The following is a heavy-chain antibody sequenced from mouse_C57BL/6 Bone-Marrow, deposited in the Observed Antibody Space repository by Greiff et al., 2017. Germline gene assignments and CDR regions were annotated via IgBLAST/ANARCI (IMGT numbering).Heavy chain of an antibody. CDR1: GFTFSDYG. CDR3: ERKPPITAVVEGDIDD. V-gene: IGHV5-17*01. Sequence: EVQVVESGGGLVKPGGSLKLSCAASGFTFSDYGMHWVRQAPEKGLEWVAYISSGSSTIDYAETVKGRFTISRDNAKNTLFLQMTSQRSENTAMYYCERKPPITAVVEGDIDDWGTGTTVTVSS. D-gene: IGHD1-1*02. CDR2: ISSGSSTI. J-gene: IGHJ1*03.